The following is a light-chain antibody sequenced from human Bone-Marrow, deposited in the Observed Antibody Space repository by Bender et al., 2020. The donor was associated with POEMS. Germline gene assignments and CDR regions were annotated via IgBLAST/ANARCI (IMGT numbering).Light chain of an antibody. CDR3: SSYTSSSTPYV. J-gene: IGLJ1*01. Sequence: QSDLTQPASVSGSPGQSITISCTATSSDLGSYFFVAWYQQYPGKAPKLMIYDVSNRPSGVSNRFSGSKSGNTASLTISGLQAEDEADYYCSSYTSSSTPYVFGTGTKVTVL. CDR1: SSDLGSYFF. CDR2: DVS. V-gene: IGLV2-14*01.